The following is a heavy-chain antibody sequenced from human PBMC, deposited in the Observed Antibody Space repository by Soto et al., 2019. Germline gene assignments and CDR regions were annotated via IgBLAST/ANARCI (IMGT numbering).Heavy chain of an antibody. CDR3: MTSVTTHDY. J-gene: IGHJ4*02. D-gene: IGHD4-17*01. V-gene: IGHV3-7*01. CDR2: IKQDGSQK. Sequence: EVQLVESGGGLVQPGGSLRLSCAASGFTLSSYWMNWVRLAQGKGLEWVANIKQDGSQKNYVDSVKGRFTISRDNAKNSLYLQMSSLRAEDTAVYYCMTSVTTHDYWGQGTLVNVSS. CDR1: GFTLSSYW.